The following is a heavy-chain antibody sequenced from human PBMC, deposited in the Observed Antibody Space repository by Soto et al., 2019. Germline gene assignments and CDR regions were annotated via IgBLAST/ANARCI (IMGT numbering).Heavy chain of an antibody. CDR3: AKGPYYYGSGSPQYYGMDV. CDR2: ISYDGSNK. V-gene: IGHV3-30*18. D-gene: IGHD3-10*01. J-gene: IGHJ6*01. CDR1: GFTFSSYG. Sequence: QVQLVESGGGVVQPGRSLRLSCAASGFTFSSYGMHWVRQAPGKGLEWVAVISYDGSNKYYADSVKGRFTISRDNSKNTLYLQMNSLRAEDTAVYYCAKGPYYYGSGSPQYYGMDVW.